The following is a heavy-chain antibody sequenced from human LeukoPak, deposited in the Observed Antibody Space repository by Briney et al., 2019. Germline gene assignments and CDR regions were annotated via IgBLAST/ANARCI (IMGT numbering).Heavy chain of an antibody. CDR1: GFTFSDYY. V-gene: IGHV3-11*04. D-gene: IGHD4-23*01. Sequence: GGSLRLSCAASGFTFSDYYMSWIRQAPGKGLEWVSYISSSGSTIYYADSVKGRFTIPRDNAKNSLYLQMNSLRAEDTAVYYCARVLGTTVVTRIDYWGQGTLVTVSS. J-gene: IGHJ4*02. CDR2: ISSSGSTI. CDR3: ARVLGTTVVTRIDY.